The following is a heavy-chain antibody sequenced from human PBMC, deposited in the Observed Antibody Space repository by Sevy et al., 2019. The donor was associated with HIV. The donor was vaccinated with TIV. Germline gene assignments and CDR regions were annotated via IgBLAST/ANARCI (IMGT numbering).Heavy chain of an antibody. V-gene: IGHV3-30*03. CDR3: ASFGYSYGSVDYYYGMDV. D-gene: IGHD5-18*01. CDR1: GFTFSSYG. J-gene: IGHJ6*02. Sequence: GGSLRLSCAASGFTFSSYGMHWVRQAPGKGLEWVAAILYDGRNKYYADSVKGRFTISRDNSKNKLYLQMNSLRAEDTAVYYCASFGYSYGSVDYYYGMDVWGQGTTVTVSS. CDR2: ILYDGRNK.